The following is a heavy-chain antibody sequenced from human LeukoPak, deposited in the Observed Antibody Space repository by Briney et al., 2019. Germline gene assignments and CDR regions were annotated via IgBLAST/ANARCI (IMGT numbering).Heavy chain of an antibody. CDR3: AMLRLGELSLLTNAYDI. D-gene: IGHD3-16*02. CDR1: GSSVNSDQY. J-gene: IGHJ3*02. Sequence: SETLSLTCDVSGSSVNSDQYWGWMRHSPGAGLEWIGSVHQTGSPYYNPSLGSRVSLSIDSTKNSFSLRLTSVTAADTAVYYCAMLRLGELSLLTNAYDIWGQGTMVIVSS. CDR2: VHQTGSP. V-gene: IGHV4-38-2*01.